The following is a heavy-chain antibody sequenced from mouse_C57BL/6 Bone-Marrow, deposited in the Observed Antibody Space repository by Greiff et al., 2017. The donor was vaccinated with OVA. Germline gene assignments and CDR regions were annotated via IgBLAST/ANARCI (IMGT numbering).Heavy chain of an antibody. CDR3: AGEGLVGPYWCFDI. Sequence: VQLKESGPGLVKPSQSLSLTCSVTGYSITSGYYWNWIRQFPGNKLEWMGYISYDGSNNYNPSLKNRTSFTRDTSKNQFSLKLNSMTTGDTATYDCAGEGLVGPYWCFDIWGTGTTVTVSS. CDR2: ISYDGSN. V-gene: IGHV3-6*01. J-gene: IGHJ1*03. CDR1: GYSITSGYY. D-gene: IGHD4-1*01.